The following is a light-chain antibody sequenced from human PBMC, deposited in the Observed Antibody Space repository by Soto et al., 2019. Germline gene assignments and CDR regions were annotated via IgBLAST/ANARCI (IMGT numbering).Light chain of an antibody. CDR1: QTVISSS. J-gene: IGKJ1*01. CDR3: QQYGSSPPWT. Sequence: EIVLTQSPGTLSLSPGERATLSCRASQTVISSSLAWFQQKPGQAPRLLIYDASNRATGIPDRFSGSGSGTDFTLTISRLEPEDFSVYFCQQYGSSPPWTFGQGTKVEIK. CDR2: DAS. V-gene: IGKV3-20*01.